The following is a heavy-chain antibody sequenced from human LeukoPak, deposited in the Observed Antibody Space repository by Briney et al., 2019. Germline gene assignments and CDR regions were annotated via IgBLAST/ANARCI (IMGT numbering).Heavy chain of an antibody. D-gene: IGHD3-22*01. V-gene: IGHV3-23*01. CDR1: GFTFSSCA. CDR2: ISGSGGST. Sequence: GGSLRLSCAASGFTFSSCAMSWVRQAPGKGLEWVSAISGSGGSTYYADSVKGQFTISRDNSKNTLYLQMNSLRAEDTAVYYCAKAWGYYYDSSGYWKDWGQGTLVTVSS. J-gene: IGHJ4*02. CDR3: AKAWGYYYDSSGYWKD.